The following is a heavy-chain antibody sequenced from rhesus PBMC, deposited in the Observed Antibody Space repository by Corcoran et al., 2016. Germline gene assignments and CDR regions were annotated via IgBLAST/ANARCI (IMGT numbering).Heavy chain of an antibody. CDR3: TRDRYSGTWNFGY. Sequence: QVQLVQSGTEVKKPGSSVKVSCKASGYTFTDYYLPWVRPAPGPGLEWVGENNPKTGGTNYAQKFQGRVIVTRDTSTSTAYMDLSSLRSEDTAVYYCTRDRYSGTWNFGYWGQGVLVIVSS. CDR1: GYTFTDYY. J-gene: IGHJ4*01. D-gene: IGHD6-25*01. CDR2: NNPKTGGT. V-gene: IGHV1-138*01.